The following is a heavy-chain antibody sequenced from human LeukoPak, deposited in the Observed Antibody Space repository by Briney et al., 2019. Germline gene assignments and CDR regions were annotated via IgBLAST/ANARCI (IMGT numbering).Heavy chain of an antibody. CDR3: ARDGSSSPYYYYGMDV. V-gene: IGHV3-53*04. CDR2: IYSGGST. CDR1: GFTVSSNY. J-gene: IGHJ6*02. D-gene: IGHD6-6*01. Sequence: PGGSLRLSCAASGFTVSSNYMSWVRQAPGKGLEWVSVIYSGGSTYYADSVKGRFTISRHNSKNTLYLQMNSLRAEDTAVYYCARDGSSSPYYYYGMDVWGQGTTVTVSS.